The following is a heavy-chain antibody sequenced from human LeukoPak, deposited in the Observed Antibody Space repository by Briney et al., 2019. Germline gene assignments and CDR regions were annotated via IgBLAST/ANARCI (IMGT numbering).Heavy chain of an antibody. V-gene: IGHV3-49*04. CDR2: IRSKAYGGTT. J-gene: IGHJ5*02. CDR3: TRVDDYVWGSYGWFDP. CDR1: GFTFGDYA. D-gene: IGHD3-16*01. Sequence: PGGSLRLSCTASGFTFGDYAMSWVRQAPGKGLEWVGFIRSKAYGGTTEYAASVKGRFTISRDDSKSIAYLQMNSLKTKDTAVYYCTRVDDYVWGSYGWFDPWGQGTLVTVSS.